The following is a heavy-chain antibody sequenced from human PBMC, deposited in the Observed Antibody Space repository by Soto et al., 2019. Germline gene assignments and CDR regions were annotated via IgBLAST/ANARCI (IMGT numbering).Heavy chain of an antibody. CDR2: IVPIYRTA. J-gene: IGHJ4*02. D-gene: IGHD6-13*01. V-gene: IGHV1-69*13. CDR1: GGTFSSYR. Sequence: ASVKVSCKASGGTFSSYRINWVRQAPGQGLEWVGGIVPIYRTADYAQKFQGRVTITADESARTAYMELRSLKSQDTAVYYCARDSGAKLSSSWGQGTLVTVSS. CDR3: ARDSGAKLSSS.